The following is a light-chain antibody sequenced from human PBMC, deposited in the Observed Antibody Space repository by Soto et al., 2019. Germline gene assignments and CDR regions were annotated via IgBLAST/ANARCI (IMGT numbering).Light chain of an antibody. CDR2: AAS. V-gene: IGKV1-9*01. Sequence: DIQLTQSPSFLSASVGDRVTITCRASQGISSYLAWYQQKPGKAPKLLIYAASTLQSGVPSRFSGSGSGTDFTLTISSLQSGDFAVYYCQQYNNWPPITFGQGTRLEIK. CDR1: QGISSY. CDR3: QQYNNWPPIT. J-gene: IGKJ5*01.